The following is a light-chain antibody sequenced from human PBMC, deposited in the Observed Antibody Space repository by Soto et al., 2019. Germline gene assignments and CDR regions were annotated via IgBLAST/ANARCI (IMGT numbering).Light chain of an antibody. CDR3: CSYAVTYVV. V-gene: IGLV2-23*02. CDR1: SSDVGSYNL. Sequence: QSALTQPASVSGSPGQSITISCTGTSSDVGSYNLVSWYQQYPGRAPKLMIYEVNKRPSGVSNRFSGSKSDNTASLTISGLQAEDEADYYCCSYAVTYVVFGGGTKLTVL. J-gene: IGLJ2*01. CDR2: EVN.